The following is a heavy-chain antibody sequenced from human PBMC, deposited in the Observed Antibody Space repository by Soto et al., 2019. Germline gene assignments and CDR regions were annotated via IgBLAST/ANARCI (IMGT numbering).Heavy chain of an antibody. J-gene: IGHJ4*02. Sequence: EVQLVESGGGLVKPGGSLRLSCAASGFTFSSYSMNWVRQAPGKGLEWVSSISSSSSYIYYADSVKGRFTXXXXXXXXXXXXXXXXXXXXXXXXXYCARXXGAAAASIGGYWGQGTLVTVXX. CDR2: ISSSSSYI. V-gene: IGHV3-21*01. CDR3: ARXXGAAAASIGGY. D-gene: IGHD6-13*01. CDR1: GFTFSSYS.